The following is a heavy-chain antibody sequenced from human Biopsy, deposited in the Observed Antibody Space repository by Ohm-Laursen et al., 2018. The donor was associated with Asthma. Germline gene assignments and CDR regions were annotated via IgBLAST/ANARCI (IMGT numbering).Heavy chain of an antibody. J-gene: IGHJ4*01. CDR1: GFSFDDCA. V-gene: IGHV3-9*01. CDR3: AKSADYYDSTDYLDF. D-gene: IGHD3-22*01. CDR2: ISWNSGNI. Sequence: SLRLSCSASGFSFDDCAMHWVRQAPGKGLEWVSSISWNSGNIDYAVSVKGRFTISRDNAKNSLYLQMRSLRPEDTAFYYCAKSADYYDSTDYLDFWGRGTLVTVSS.